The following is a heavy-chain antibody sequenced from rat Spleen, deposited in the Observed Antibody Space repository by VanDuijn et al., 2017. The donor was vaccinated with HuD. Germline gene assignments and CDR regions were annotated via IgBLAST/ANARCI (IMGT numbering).Heavy chain of an antibody. D-gene: IGHD5-1*01. J-gene: IGHJ1*01. CDR3: TRSNWEIPYWHFDF. CDR2: IWGDGST. Sequence: SGPGLVQPSQTLSLTCTVSGFSLTSNSLHWVRQPPGKGLEWMGGIWGDGSTDYNSALKSRLSISRDTTKSRVFLKMNSLQTDDTAIYFCTRSNWEIPYWHFDFWGPGTMVTVSS. V-gene: IGHV2-1*01. CDR1: GFSLTSNS.